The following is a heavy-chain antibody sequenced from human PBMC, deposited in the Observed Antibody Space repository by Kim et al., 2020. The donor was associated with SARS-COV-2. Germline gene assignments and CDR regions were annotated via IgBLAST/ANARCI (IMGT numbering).Heavy chain of an antibody. J-gene: IGHJ3*02. D-gene: IGHD3-10*01. Sequence: GGSLRLSCAASGFTFSSYAMSWVRQAPGKGLEWVSAISGSGGSTYYADSVKGRFTISRDNSKNTLYLQMNSLRAEDTAVYYCAKIRVNNGREGILWFGEHPPVDIWGQGTMVTVSS. CDR1: GFTFSSYA. V-gene: IGHV3-23*01. CDR3: AKIRVNNGREGILWFGEHPPVDI. CDR2: ISGSGGST.